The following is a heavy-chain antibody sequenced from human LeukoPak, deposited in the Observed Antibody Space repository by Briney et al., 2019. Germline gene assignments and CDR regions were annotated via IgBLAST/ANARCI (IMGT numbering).Heavy chain of an antibody. Sequence: GRSLRLSCAASGFTVSSYGMHWVRQAPGKGLEWVAVLWYDGSNKYYADSVKGRFTISRDNSKNTLYLQMNSLRAEDTAVYSCARDQDGGNTYYFDYWGQGTLVTVSS. J-gene: IGHJ4*02. CDR3: ARDQDGGNTYYFDY. CDR2: LWYDGSNK. V-gene: IGHV3-33*01. CDR1: GFTVSSYG. D-gene: IGHD4-23*01.